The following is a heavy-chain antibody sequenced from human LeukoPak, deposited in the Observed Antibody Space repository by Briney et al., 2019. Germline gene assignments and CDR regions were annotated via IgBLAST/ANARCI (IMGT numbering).Heavy chain of an antibody. J-gene: IGHJ4*02. D-gene: IGHD3-22*01. Sequence: SETLSLTCTVSGGSSSNYYWNWIRQPAGKGLEWTGRIYTTGSTSYNPSLKSRVTLSMDTSKNQFSLNLRSVTAADTAVYYCASQGYHDSSGFYYFDYWGQGTLVTVSS. CDR3: ASQGYHDSSGFYYFDY. V-gene: IGHV4-4*07. CDR1: GGSSSNYY. CDR2: IYTTGST.